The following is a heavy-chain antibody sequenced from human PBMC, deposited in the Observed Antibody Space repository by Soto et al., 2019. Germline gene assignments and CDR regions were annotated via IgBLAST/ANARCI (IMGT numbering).Heavy chain of an antibody. Sequence: QVQLVESGGGVVQPGRSLRLSCAASGFTFSSYAMHWVRQAPGKGLEWVAVISYDGSNKYYADSVKGRFTISRDNSKNTLYLQMISLRDEDTAVYYCARDAFIPEGYFDLWGRGTLVTVSS. CDR3: ARDAFIPEGYFDL. CDR1: GFTFSSYA. D-gene: IGHD2-2*01. J-gene: IGHJ2*01. CDR2: ISYDGSNK. V-gene: IGHV3-30-3*01.